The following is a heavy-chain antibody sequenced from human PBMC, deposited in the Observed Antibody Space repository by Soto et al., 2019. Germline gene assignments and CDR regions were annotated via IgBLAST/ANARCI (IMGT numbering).Heavy chain of an antibody. J-gene: IGHJ6*02. V-gene: IGHV3-33*01. Sequence: QVHLVESGGGVVQPGRSLRLSCAASGFPFSEYVMHWVRQAPGKGLEWLAVIWSAGSIAYYAESVKGRFTISRDNSKNMLFLQMDSLRAEDTALYFCARDIKYGSEFYYYGMDVWGQGTTVTVSS. CDR3: ARDIKYGSEFYYYGMDV. CDR2: IWSAGSIA. CDR1: GFPFSEYV. D-gene: IGHD3-10*01.